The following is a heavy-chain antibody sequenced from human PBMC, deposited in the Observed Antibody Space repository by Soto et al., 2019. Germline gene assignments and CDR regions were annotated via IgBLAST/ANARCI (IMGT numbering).Heavy chain of an antibody. CDR1: GYTFTSYA. CDR2: INTNTGNP. Sequence: GASVKVSCKAFGYTFTSYAMNWVRQAPGQGLEWMGWINTNTGNPTYAQGFTGRFVFSLDTSVSTAYLQICSLKAEDTAVYYCARALGHTAMAPGHDYWGQGTLVTVSS. J-gene: IGHJ4*02. V-gene: IGHV7-4-1*01. D-gene: IGHD5-18*01. CDR3: ARALGHTAMAPGHDY.